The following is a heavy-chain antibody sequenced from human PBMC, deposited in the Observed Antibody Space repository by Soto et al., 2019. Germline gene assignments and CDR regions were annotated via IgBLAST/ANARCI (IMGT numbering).Heavy chain of an antibody. CDR2: ISYDGSNK. CDR3: AKDYGSRILRFLEWLTSYYGMDV. Sequence: PGGSLRLSCAASGFTFSSYGMHWVRQAPGKGLEWVAVISYDGSNKYYADSVKGRFTISRDNSKNTLYLQMNSLRAEDTAVYYCAKDYGSRILRFLEWLTSYYGMDVWGQGTTVTVSS. CDR1: GFTFSSYG. V-gene: IGHV3-30*18. D-gene: IGHD3-3*01. J-gene: IGHJ6*02.